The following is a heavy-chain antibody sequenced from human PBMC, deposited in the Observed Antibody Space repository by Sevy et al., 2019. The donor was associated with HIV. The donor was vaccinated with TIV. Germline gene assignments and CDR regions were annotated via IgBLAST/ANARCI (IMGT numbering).Heavy chain of an antibody. D-gene: IGHD2-2*01. V-gene: IGHV3-7*03. CDR2: IKKDGSEK. CDR1: GFTFSNYW. J-gene: IGHJ6*02. CDR3: ARDCSSTSCLWGLDV. Sequence: RSLRLSCAASGFTFSNYWMSWVRQAPGKGLEWVANIKKDGSEKYYVDSVKGRFTISRDNAKNSLFLQMNSLRAEDTALYYCARDCSSTSCLWGLDVWGQGTTVTVSS.